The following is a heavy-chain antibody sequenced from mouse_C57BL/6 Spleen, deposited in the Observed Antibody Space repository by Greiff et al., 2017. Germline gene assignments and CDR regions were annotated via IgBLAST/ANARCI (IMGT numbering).Heavy chain of an antibody. CDR2: IYPRSGNT. CDR3: ASGGYYVNWYFDV. V-gene: IGHV1-81*01. Sequence: QVQLQQSGAELARPGASVKLSCKASGYTFTSYGISWVKQRTGQGLEWIGEIYPRSGNTYYNEKFKGKATLTADKSSSTAYMELRSLTSEDSAVXFCASGGYYVNWYFDVGGTGTTVTVSS. D-gene: IGHD2-3*01. J-gene: IGHJ1*03. CDR1: GYTFTSYG.